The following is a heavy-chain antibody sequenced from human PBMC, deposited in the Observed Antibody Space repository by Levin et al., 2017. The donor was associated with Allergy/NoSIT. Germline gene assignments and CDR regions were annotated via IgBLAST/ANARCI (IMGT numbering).Heavy chain of an antibody. CDR3: ARDTSGTFGGVTAWDAFDS. CDR2: INWNGGST. J-gene: IGHJ3*02. D-gene: IGHD3-16*01. V-gene: IGHV3-20*04. Sequence: PGGSLRLSCAASGFTFDDYGMSWVRQAPGKGLEWVSGINWNGGSTGYADSVKGRFTISRDNAKNSLYLQMNSLRAEDTALYYCARDTSGTFGGVTAWDAFDSWGQGTMVTVSS. CDR1: GFTFDDYG.